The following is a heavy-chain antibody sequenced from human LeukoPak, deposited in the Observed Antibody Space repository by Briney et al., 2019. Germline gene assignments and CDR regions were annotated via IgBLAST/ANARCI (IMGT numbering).Heavy chain of an antibody. D-gene: IGHD3-3*01. CDR1: GGSISSGSYY. CDR2: IYTSGST. CDR3: ARERDFWSGYAILYYYYYMDV. J-gene: IGHJ6*03. Sequence: SETLSLTCTVSGGSISSGSYYRSWIRQPAGKGLEWIGRIYTSGSTNYNPSLKSRVTISVDTSKNQFSLKLSSVTAADTAVYYCARERDFWSGYAILYYYYYMDVRGKGTTVTVSS. V-gene: IGHV4-61*02.